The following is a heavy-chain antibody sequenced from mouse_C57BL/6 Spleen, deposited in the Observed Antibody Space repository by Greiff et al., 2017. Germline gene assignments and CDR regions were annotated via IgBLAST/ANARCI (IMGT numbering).Heavy chain of an antibody. CDR3: ARGGVGSPSMDY. CDR2: INPNNGGT. Sequence: VQLQQSGPELVKPGASVKISCKASGYTFTDYYMNWVKQSHGKSLEWIGDINPNNGGTSYNQKFKGKATLTVDKSSSTAYMELRSLTSEDSAVYYCARGGVGSPSMDYWGQGTTVTVSS. D-gene: IGHD4-1*01. V-gene: IGHV1-26*01. CDR1: GYTFTDYY. J-gene: IGHJ4*01.